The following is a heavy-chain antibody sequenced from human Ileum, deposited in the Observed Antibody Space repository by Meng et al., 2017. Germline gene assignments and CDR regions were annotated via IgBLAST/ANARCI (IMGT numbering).Heavy chain of an antibody. J-gene: IGHJ6*02. CDR3: AKDLHYFSAMDV. V-gene: IGHV3-23*01. D-gene: IGHD3-16*01. CDR2: ITSDSST. CDR1: GFTFSSNA. Sequence: GESPKTPCSVSGFTFSSNAMCWVRQAPGKGLEWVSGITSDSSTYYADSVKGRFTIPRDNSKNTLYLQMNSLSPEDTALYYCAKDLHYFSAMDVWGQGTTVTVSS.